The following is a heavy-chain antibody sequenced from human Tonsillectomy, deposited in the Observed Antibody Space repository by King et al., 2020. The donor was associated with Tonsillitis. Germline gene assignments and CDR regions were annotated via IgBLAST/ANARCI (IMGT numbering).Heavy chain of an antibody. D-gene: IGHD1-1*01. Sequence: VQLVESGGGLVQPGGSLRLSCAASGFTFSSYWMHWVRQAPGKGLVWVSRINSDGSSTSYADSVKGRFTISRDNAKNTLYLQMNSLRAEDTAVYYCAREAANRVHYAFDIWGQGTMVTVSS. CDR2: INSDGSST. CDR1: GFTFSSYW. CDR3: AREAANRVHYAFDI. J-gene: IGHJ3*02. V-gene: IGHV3-74*01.